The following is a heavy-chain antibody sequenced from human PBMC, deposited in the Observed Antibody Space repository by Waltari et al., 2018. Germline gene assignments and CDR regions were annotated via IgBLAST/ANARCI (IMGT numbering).Heavy chain of an antibody. J-gene: IGHJ4*02. D-gene: IGHD6-13*01. CDR3: TRGGDDSSWYWRN. V-gene: IGHV3-7*01. CDR2: INQDGSEK. CDR1: GFTFSNTW. Sequence: EVQLVESGGGLVQPGGSLRLSCAASGFTFSNTWMTWVRKVPGKGLEWVANINQDGSEKYSVESVKGRFTISRDNAKNSLYLQLNSLRADDTAVYYCTRGGDDSSWYWRNWGQGTLVTVSS.